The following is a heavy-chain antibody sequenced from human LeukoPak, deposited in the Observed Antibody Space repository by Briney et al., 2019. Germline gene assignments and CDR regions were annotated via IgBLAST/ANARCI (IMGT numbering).Heavy chain of an antibody. V-gene: IGHV3-23*01. CDR1: GFTFSSYA. CDR2: ISTGGGLT. CDR3: AKDWWDY. D-gene: IGHD2-15*01. Sequence: GGSLRLSCAASGFTFSSYAMSWVRQAPGKGLEWVSTISTGGGLTFYADSVKGRFTISRDNSKNTLYLQMNSLRADDTAVYYCAKDWWDYWGQGTLVTVSS. J-gene: IGHJ4*02.